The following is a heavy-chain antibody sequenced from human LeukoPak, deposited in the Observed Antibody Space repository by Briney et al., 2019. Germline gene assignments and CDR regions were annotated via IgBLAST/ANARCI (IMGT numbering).Heavy chain of an antibody. D-gene: IGHD2-2*01. CDR1: GDSVSSNSVT. Sequence: SQTLSLTCAISGDSVSSNSVTWNWIRQSPSRALEWLGRTYYRSTWYNDYAVSVRGRITVNPDTSKNQFSLHLNSVTPEDTAVYYCARRLTQYDCFDPWGQGILVTVSS. V-gene: IGHV6-1*01. J-gene: IGHJ5*02. CDR2: TYYRSTWYN. CDR3: ARRLTQYDCFDP.